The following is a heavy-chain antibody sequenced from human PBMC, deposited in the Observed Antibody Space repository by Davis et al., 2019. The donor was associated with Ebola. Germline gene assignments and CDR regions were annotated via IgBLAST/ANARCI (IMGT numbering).Heavy chain of an antibody. CDR1: GGSISSRSYF. Sequence: SETLSLTCTVSGGSISSRSYFWGWIRQPPGTGLEWIGSIYYSGSTYYNPSLKSRVTISVDTSKNQFSLKLSSVTAADTAVYYCARRIAARPFGDWFDPWGQGTLVTFSS. D-gene: IGHD6-6*01. J-gene: IGHJ5*02. CDR3: ARRIAARPFGDWFDP. V-gene: IGHV4-39*01. CDR2: IYYSGST.